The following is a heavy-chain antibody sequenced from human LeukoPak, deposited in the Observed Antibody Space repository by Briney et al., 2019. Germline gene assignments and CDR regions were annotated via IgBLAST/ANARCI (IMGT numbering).Heavy chain of an antibody. J-gene: IGHJ4*02. D-gene: IGHD2-15*01. CDR1: GGTFSSYA. CDR3: AREGYCSGGSCYDY. Sequence: WASVKVSCKASGGTFSSYAISWVRQAPGQGLEWMGGIIPIFGTANYAQKFQGRVTITADESTSTAYMELSSLRSEDTAVYYCAREGYCSGGSCYDYWGQGTLVTVSS. V-gene: IGHV1-69*13. CDR2: IIPIFGTA.